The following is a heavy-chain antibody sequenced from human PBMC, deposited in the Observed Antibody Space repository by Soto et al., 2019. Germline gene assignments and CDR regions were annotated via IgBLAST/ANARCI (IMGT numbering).Heavy chain of an antibody. V-gene: IGHV3-21*01. J-gene: IGHJ4*02. CDR3: ARDGGYCSGGSCYSLYYFDY. CDR2: ISSSSSYI. Sequence: EVQLVESGGGLVKPGGSLRLSCAASGFTFSSYSMNWVRQAPGKGLEWVSSISSSSSYIYYADSVKGRFTISRDNAKNSLYLQMNSLRAEDTAVDYCARDGGYCSGGSCYSLYYFDYWGQGTLVTVSS. D-gene: IGHD2-15*01. CDR1: GFTFSSYS.